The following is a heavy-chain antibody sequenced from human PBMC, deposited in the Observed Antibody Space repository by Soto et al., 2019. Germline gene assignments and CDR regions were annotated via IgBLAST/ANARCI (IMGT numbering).Heavy chain of an antibody. CDR3: AKDWDLLRAFDL. D-gene: IGHD1-26*01. J-gene: IGHJ3*01. V-gene: IGHV3-23*01. Sequence: PVGSLRLSCAASGFTFSSYAMSWVRQAPGKGLEWVSGISASGGRTYYADSVKGRFTISRDNSKNTMYLQMNSLRVEDTAVYKCAKDWDLLRAFDLWGQGTMVTVS. CDR1: GFTFSSYA. CDR2: ISASGGRT.